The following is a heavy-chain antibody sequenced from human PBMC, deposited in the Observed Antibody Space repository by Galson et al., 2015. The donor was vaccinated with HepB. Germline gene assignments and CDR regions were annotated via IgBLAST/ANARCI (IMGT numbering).Heavy chain of an antibody. Sequence: SLRLSCAASGFTFSSYSMNWVRQAPGKGLEWVSYISSSSSTIYYADSVKGRFTISRDNAKNSLYLQMNSLRGEDTAVYYCARDGSYYYDSSGYCHFDYWGQGTLVTVSS. D-gene: IGHD3-22*01. CDR2: ISSSSSTI. V-gene: IGHV3-48*01. CDR1: GFTFSSYS. J-gene: IGHJ4*02. CDR3: ARDGSYYYDSSGYCHFDY.